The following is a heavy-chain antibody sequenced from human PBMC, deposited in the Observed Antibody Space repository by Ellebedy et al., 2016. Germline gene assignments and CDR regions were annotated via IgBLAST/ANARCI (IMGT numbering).Heavy chain of an antibody. D-gene: IGHD5-18*01. V-gene: IGHV3-74*01. CDR2: IHSVGSST. CDR1: GFSLSTFT. CDR3: AREPTTMVPFDY. Sequence: GGSLRLXXSASGFSLSTFTVHWVRQAPGKGLVWVSRIHSVGSSTNYADSVKGRFTISRDNAKNTLYLQMNSLRAEYTAVYYCAREPTTMVPFDYWGQGTLVTVSS. J-gene: IGHJ4*02.